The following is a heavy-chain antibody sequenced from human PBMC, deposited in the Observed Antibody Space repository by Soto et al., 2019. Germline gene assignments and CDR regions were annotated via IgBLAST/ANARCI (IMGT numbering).Heavy chain of an antibody. CDR2: IWYDGSNK. J-gene: IGHJ6*02. D-gene: IGHD1-7*01. Sequence: GGSLRLSCAASGFTFSSYGMHWVRQAPGKGLEWVAVIWYDGSNKYYADSVKGRFTISRDNSKNTLYLQMNSLRAEDTAVYYCARDTPHITGTTWSGMDVWGQGTTVTVSS. CDR3: ARDTPHITGTTWSGMDV. CDR1: GFTFSSYG. V-gene: IGHV3-33*01.